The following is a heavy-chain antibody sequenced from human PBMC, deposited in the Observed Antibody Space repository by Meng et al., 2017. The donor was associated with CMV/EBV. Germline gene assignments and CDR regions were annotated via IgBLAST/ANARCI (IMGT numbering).Heavy chain of an antibody. D-gene: IGHD1-26*01. Sequence: ASVKVSCKASGYTFTSYGISWVRQAPGQGLEWMGWISAYNGNTNYAQKLQGRVTMTTDTSTSTAYMELRSLRSDDTAVYYCARDDLKYSGSYSTDYWGQGTLVTVS. CDR2: ISAYNGNT. CDR1: GYTFTSYG. J-gene: IGHJ4*02. V-gene: IGHV1-18*01. CDR3: ARDDLKYSGSYSTDY.